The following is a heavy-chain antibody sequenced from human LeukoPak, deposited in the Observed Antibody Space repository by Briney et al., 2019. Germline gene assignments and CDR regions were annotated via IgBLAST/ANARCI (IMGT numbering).Heavy chain of an antibody. Sequence: SCKASGGTFSSYAMHWVRQAPGKGLEWVAVISYDGSNKYYADSVKGRFTISRDNSKNTLYLQMNSLRAEDTAVYYCAREGRYYYFDYWGQGTLVTVSS. D-gene: IGHD1-26*01. CDR1: GGTFSSYA. J-gene: IGHJ4*02. CDR3: AREGRYYYFDY. CDR2: ISYDGSNK. V-gene: IGHV3-30-3*01.